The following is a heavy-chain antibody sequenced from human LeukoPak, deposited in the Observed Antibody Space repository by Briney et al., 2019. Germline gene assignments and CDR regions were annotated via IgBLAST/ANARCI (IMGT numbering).Heavy chain of an antibody. CDR2: ISAYNGNT. CDR3: ARVWYRYYDSSGYSNFDY. Sequence: ASVKVSCKASGYTFTSYGISWVRQAPGQGLEWMGWISAYNGNTNYAQKLQGRVTMTTDTSTSTAYMELRSLRSDDTAVYYCARVWYRYYDSSGYSNFDYWGQGTLVTASS. D-gene: IGHD3-22*01. CDR1: GYTFTSYG. V-gene: IGHV1-18*01. J-gene: IGHJ4*02.